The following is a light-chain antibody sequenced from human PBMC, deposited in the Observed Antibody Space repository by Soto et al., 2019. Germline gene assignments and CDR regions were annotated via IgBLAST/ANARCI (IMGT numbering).Light chain of an antibody. Sequence: DIEMTQSPSTLSRSVGDRVTITCRASQTISSWLAWYQQKPGKAPKLLIYKASTLKSGVPSRFSGSGSGTEFTLTISSLQPDDSATYYCQQCNTFWTFGQGTKVDI. J-gene: IGKJ1*01. V-gene: IGKV1-5*03. CDR3: QQCNTFWT. CDR2: KAS. CDR1: QTISSW.